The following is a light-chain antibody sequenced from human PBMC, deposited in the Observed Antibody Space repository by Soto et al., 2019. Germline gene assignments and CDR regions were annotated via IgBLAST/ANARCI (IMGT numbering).Light chain of an antibody. CDR1: QTINNK. J-gene: IGKJ2*01. CDR3: QQYDTYFRYT. CDR2: DGY. Sequence: DIQMTQSPSTLSASVGDRVTITCRSSQTINNKLAWYQKKPGKAPILLIYDGYTLESGVPSRFSGSGSGTEFTLAIGSLQADGVASSYCQQYDTYFRYTFGQGTMVDIK. V-gene: IGKV1-5*01.